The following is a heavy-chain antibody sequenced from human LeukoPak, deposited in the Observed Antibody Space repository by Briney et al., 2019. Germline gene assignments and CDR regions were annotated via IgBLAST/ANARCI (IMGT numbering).Heavy chain of an antibody. Sequence: GGSLRLSCAASGFTFSSYSMNWVRQAPGKGLEWVSYISSSSSTIYYADSVKGRFTISRDNAKNSLYLQMNSLRAEDTAVYYCARDPGYCSGGSCMTWGGWGQGTLVTVSS. CDR1: GFTFSSYS. J-gene: IGHJ4*02. CDR3: ARDPGYCSGGSCMTWGG. CDR2: ISSSSSTI. V-gene: IGHV3-48*04. D-gene: IGHD2-15*01.